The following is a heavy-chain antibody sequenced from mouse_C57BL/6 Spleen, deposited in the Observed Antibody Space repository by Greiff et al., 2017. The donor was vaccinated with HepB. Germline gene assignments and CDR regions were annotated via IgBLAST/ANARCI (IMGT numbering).Heavy chain of an antibody. V-gene: IGHV1-69*01. CDR1: GYTFTSYW. J-gene: IGHJ2*01. CDR2: IDPSDSYT. D-gene: IGHD3-2*02. CDR3: ARRRDSSGYVDY. Sequence: VQLQQSGAELVMPGASVKLSCKASGYTFTSYWMHWVKQRPGQGLEWIGEIDPSDSYTNYNQKFKGKSTLTVEKSSSTAYMQLSSLTSEDSAVYYCARRRDSSGYVDYWGQGTTLTVSS.